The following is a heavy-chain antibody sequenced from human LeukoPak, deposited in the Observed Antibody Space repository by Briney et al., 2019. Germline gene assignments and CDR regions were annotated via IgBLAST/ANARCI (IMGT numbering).Heavy chain of an antibody. Sequence: ASVKVSCKASGYTFTSYAMHWVRQAPGQRLEWMGWINAGNGNTKYSQKFQGRVTITRDTSASTAYMELSSLRSEDTAVYYCARDYYGSGSYYNLLAFPRYYYYGMDVWGQGTTVTVSS. CDR2: INAGNGNT. J-gene: IGHJ6*02. CDR1: GYTFTSYA. D-gene: IGHD3-10*01. CDR3: ARDYYGSGSYYNLLAFPRYYYYGMDV. V-gene: IGHV1-3*01.